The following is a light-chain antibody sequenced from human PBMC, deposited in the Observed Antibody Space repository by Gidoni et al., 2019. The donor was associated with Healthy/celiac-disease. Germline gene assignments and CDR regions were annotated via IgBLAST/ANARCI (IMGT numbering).Light chain of an antibody. J-gene: IGKJ4*01. CDR1: QSVSSN. CDR3: QQYNNWPPST. Sequence: EIVMTQSPATLSVSPGERATLSCRASQSVSSNLAWYQQKPGQAPRLLIYGASTRATGIPARFSGSVSGTEFTLTISRLQSEDFAVYYCQQYNNWPPSTFGGGTKVEIK. CDR2: GAS. V-gene: IGKV3-15*01.